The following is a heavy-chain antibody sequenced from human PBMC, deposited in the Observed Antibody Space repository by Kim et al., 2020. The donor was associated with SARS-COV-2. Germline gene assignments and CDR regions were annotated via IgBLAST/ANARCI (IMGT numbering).Heavy chain of an antibody. D-gene: IGHD2-15*01. CDR1: GFTFSSYG. CDR3: ARDGGYCSGGSCSRNFDY. Sequence: GGSLRLSCAASGFTFSSYGMHWVRQAPGKGLEWVAVIWYDGSNKYYADSVKGRFTISRDNSKNTLYLQMNSLRAEDTAVYYCARDGGYCSGGSCSRNFDYWGQGTLVTVSS. CDR2: IWYDGSNK. J-gene: IGHJ4*02. V-gene: IGHV3-33*01.